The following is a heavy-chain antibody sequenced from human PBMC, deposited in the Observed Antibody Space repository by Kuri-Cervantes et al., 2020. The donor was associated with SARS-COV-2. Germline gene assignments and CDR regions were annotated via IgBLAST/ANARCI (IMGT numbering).Heavy chain of an antibody. D-gene: IGHD3-10*01. CDR3: AREGHGSGSYYYYYMDV. J-gene: IGHJ6*03. V-gene: IGHV3-30*02. Sequence: LSLTCAASGFTFSSYGMHWVRQAPGKGLEWVAFIRYDGSNKYYADSVKGRFTISRDNSKNTLYLQMNSLRAEDTAVYYCAREGHGSGSYYYYYMDVWGQGTMVTVSS. CDR1: GFTFSSYG. CDR2: IRYDGSNK.